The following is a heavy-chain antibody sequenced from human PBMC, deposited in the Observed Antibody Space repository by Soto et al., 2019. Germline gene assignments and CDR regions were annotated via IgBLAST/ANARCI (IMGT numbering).Heavy chain of an antibody. CDR3: ARALGSMDY. D-gene: IGHD2-15*01. CDR1: GYTFTRSG. CDR2: IIPILGIA. J-gene: IGHJ4*02. V-gene: IGHV1-69*04. Sequence: SVKVSCKASGYTFTRSGISWVRQAPGQGLEWMGRIIPILGIANYAQKFQGRVTITADKSTSTAYMELSSLRSEDTAVYYCARALGSMDYWGQGTLVTVSS.